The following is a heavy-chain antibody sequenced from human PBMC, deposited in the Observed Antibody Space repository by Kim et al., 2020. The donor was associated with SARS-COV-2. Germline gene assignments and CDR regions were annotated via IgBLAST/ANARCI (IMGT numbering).Heavy chain of an antibody. CDR3: AGTQPHYGDYVSEGWGAFDI. V-gene: IGHV4-59*13. Sequence: SETLSLTCTVSGGSISSYYWSWIRQPPGKGLEWIGYIYYSGSTNYNPSLKSRVTISVDTSKNQFSLKLSSVTAADTAVYYCAGTQPHYGDYVSEGWGAFDIWGQGTMVTVSS. CDR2: IYYSGST. CDR1: GGSISSYY. D-gene: IGHD4-17*01. J-gene: IGHJ3*02.